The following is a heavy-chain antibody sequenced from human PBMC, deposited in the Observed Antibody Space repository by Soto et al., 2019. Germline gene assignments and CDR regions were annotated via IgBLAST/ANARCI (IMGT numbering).Heavy chain of an antibody. CDR1: EGTFSSYA. J-gene: IGHJ6*02. D-gene: IGHD1-26*01. Sequence: QVQLVQSGAEVKKPGSSVKVSCKASEGTFSSYAISWVRQAPGQGLEWMGGIIPIFGTANYAQKFQGRVTITADESTSTAYMELSSLRSEDTAVYYCARGGATTPSFHYYGMDVWGQGTTVTVSS. CDR2: IIPIFGTA. V-gene: IGHV1-69*01. CDR3: ARGGATTPSFHYYGMDV.